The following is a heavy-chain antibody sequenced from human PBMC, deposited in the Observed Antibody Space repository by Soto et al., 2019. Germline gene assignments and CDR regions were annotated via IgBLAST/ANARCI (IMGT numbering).Heavy chain of an antibody. V-gene: IGHV3-53*01. D-gene: IGHD3-3*01. Sequence: GGSLRLSCAASGFTVSSNYMSWVRQAPGKGLEWVSVIYSGGSTYYADSVKGRFTISRDNSKNTLYLQMNSLRAEDTAVYYCARGHDFWSGYRVHYYGMDVWGQGTTVTVSS. J-gene: IGHJ6*02. CDR2: IYSGGST. CDR3: ARGHDFWSGYRVHYYGMDV. CDR1: GFTVSSNY.